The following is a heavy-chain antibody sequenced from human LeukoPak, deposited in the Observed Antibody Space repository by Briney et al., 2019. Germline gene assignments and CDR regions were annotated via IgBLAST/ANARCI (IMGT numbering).Heavy chain of an antibody. D-gene: IGHD6-13*01. CDR3: TVIAVAAFDP. CDR1: GFTFSNAW. Sequence: GGSLRLSCAASGFTFSNAWMSWVRQAPGKGGEWVGRIESKTDCGTTDYAAPVKGRFTISRDDSENTVYLQMNSLKTEDTAVYYCTVIAVAAFDPWGQGTLVTVSS. CDR2: IESKTDCGTT. V-gene: IGHV3-15*04. J-gene: IGHJ5*02.